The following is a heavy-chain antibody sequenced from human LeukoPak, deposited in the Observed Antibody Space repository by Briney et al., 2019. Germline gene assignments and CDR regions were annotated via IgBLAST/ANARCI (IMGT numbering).Heavy chain of an antibody. J-gene: IGHJ4*02. CDR2: ISGSGGST. CDR1: GFTFSSYA. D-gene: IGHD3-10*01. CDR3: AKATMVRGVISHFDY. V-gene: IGHV3-23*01. Sequence: PGGSLRLSCAASGFTFSSYAMSWVRQAPGQELEWVSAISGSGGSTYYADSVKGRFTISRDNSKNTLYLQMNSLRAEDTAVYYCAKATMVRGVISHFDYWGQGTLVTVSS.